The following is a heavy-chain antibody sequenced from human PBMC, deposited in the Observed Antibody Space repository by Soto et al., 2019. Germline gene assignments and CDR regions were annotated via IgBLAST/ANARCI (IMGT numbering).Heavy chain of an antibody. CDR2: FYSSGSI. CDR3: ARMYSSGSGWFHP. V-gene: IGHV4-31*02. D-gene: IGHD6-19*01. CDR1: GYFIGAGGYY. Sequence: SETLSLTCFVSGYFIGAGGYYWSWIRHHPGKGLEWIGSFYSSGSIIYNPSLRSRVSISGDMSTNQFSMSLTSVTAADTARYYCARMYSSGSGWFHPWGRGTQVTVSS. J-gene: IGHJ5*02.